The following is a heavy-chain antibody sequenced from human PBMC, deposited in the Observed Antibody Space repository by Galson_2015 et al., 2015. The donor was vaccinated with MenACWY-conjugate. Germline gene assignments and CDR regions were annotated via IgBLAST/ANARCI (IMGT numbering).Heavy chain of an antibody. CDR2: ISSSSSYT. D-gene: IGHD5-18*01. V-gene: IGHV3-11*03. CDR1: GFTFSDYY. J-gene: IGHJ4*02. Sequence: SLRLSCAASGFTFSDYYMSWIRQAPGKGLEWVSYISSSSSYTNYADSVKGRFTISRDNAKNSLYLQMNSLRAEDTAVYYCATYVDTDRRGYYFDYWGQGALVTVSS. CDR3: ATYVDTDRRGYYFDY.